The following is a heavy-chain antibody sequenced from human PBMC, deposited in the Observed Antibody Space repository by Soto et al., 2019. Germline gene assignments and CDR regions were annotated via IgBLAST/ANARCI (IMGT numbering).Heavy chain of an antibody. CDR2: IKQDGSEK. J-gene: IGHJ4*02. V-gene: IGHV3-7*01. CDR3: ARDHRGLFDY. CDR1: GFTFSDHY. Sequence: GGSLRLSCAASGFTFSDHYMDWVRQAPGKGLEWVANIKQDGSEKHYVDSVKGRFTISRDNAKNSLYLQMNSLRAEDTVVYYCARDHRGLFDYWGQGTLVTVSS.